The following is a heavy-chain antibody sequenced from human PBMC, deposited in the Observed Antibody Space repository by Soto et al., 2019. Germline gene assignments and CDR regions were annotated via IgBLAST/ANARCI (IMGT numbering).Heavy chain of an antibody. J-gene: IGHJ3*02. V-gene: IGHV3-15*07. CDR2: IKSKTDGGTI. Sequence: PGGSLRLSCAASGFTFSNAWMNWVRQAPGKGLEWVGRIKSKTDGGTIDYAAPVESRFIISRDDSQNTLYLQMNSLKSEDTAVYYCASLNKYASHGDAFDIWGQGTMVTVSS. CDR1: GFTFSNAW. CDR3: ASLNKYASHGDAFDI. D-gene: IGHD2-8*01.